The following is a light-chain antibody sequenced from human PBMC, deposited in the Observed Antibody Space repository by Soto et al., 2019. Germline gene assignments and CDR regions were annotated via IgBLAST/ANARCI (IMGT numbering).Light chain of an antibody. J-gene: IGLJ3*02. CDR2: NDD. V-gene: IGLV1-47*02. CDR3: EAWDGSLTACV. CDR1: GSNIGSNY. Sequence: QSALTQPSSASGTPGQRVTISCSGSGSNIGSNYVHWYQQLPGMAPRLLIYNDDQRPSGVFDRFSGSKSGTSASLAITGLRSEDEADYYCEAWDGSLTACVFGGGTKLTVL.